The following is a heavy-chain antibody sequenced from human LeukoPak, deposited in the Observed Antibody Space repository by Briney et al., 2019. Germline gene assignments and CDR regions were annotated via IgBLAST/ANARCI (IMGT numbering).Heavy chain of an antibody. CDR3: ARDGYYYDSSGYHSNWFDP. CDR2: IYYSGGT. D-gene: IGHD3-22*01. V-gene: IGHV4-59*01. CDR1: GGSISSYY. Sequence: SETLSLTCTVSGGSISSYYWSWIRQPPGKGLEWIGYIYYSGGTNYTPSLKSRVTISLDTSTTKFSLKLSSVTAADTAVYYCARDGYYYDSSGYHSNWFDPWGQGTLVTVSS. J-gene: IGHJ5*02.